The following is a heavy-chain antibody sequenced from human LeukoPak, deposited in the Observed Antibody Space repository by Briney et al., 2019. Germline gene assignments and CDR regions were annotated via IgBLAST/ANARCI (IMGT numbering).Heavy chain of an antibody. Sequence: GGSLRLSCAASGFTFSSYSMNWVRQAPGKGLEWVSYISSSSDTIYYADSVKGRFTISRDNAKRSLYLQMNSLRDEDTAVYYCARPDCSGGSCYLDYWGQGTLVTVSS. J-gene: IGHJ4*02. CDR3: ARPDCSGGSCYLDY. CDR1: GFTFSSYS. D-gene: IGHD2-15*01. V-gene: IGHV3-48*02. CDR2: ISSSSDTI.